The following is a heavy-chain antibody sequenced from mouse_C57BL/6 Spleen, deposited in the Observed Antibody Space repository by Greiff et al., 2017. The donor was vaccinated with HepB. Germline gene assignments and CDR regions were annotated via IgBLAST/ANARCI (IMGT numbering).Heavy chain of an antibody. D-gene: IGHD1-1*01. CDR1: GFTFSDYG. CDR3: ARITTDYYAMDY. J-gene: IGHJ4*01. CDR2: ISSGSSTI. Sequence: EVQGVESGGGLVKPGGSLKLSCAASGFTFSDYGMHWVRQAPEKGLEWVAYISSGSSTIYYADTVKGRFTISRDNAKTTLFLQMTSLRSEDTAMFYCARITTDYYAMDYWGQGTSVTVSS. V-gene: IGHV5-17*01.